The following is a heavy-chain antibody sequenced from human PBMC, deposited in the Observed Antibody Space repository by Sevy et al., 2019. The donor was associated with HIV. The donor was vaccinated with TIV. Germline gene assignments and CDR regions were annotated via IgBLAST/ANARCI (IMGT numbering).Heavy chain of an antibody. CDR1: GFTFSSYA. Sequence: GGSLRLSCAASGFTFSSYAMSWVRQAPGRGLEWVSSISGSGGSTYYADSVKGRFTISRDNSKNTLYLQMNSLRAEDTAVYYCAKDSIVVVPAPKYFDLWGRSTLVTVSS. J-gene: IGHJ2*01. D-gene: IGHD2-2*01. CDR3: AKDSIVVVPAPKYFDL. V-gene: IGHV3-23*01. CDR2: ISGSGGST.